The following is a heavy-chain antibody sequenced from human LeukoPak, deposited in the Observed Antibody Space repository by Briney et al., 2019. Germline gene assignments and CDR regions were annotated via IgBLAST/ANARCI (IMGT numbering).Heavy chain of an antibody. CDR2: LYHTGNT. CDR1: GYSISSGYY. D-gene: IGHD1-20*01. CDR3: ARRGFNWI. Sequence: SETLSLTCTVSGYSISSGYYWGWIRQPPGKGLEWIGILYHTGNTYYNQSPKGPGTISLDAYKNHLSLNLTSVTAADTAVYFCARRGFNWIWGKGTLVTVSS. J-gene: IGHJ4*02. V-gene: IGHV4-38-2*02.